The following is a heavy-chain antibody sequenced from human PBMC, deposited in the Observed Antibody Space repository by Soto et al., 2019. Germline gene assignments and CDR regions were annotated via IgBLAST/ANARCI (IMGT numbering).Heavy chain of an antibody. CDR3: ASGLLDILTGYDYYYGMDD. V-gene: IGHV4-59*08. Sequence: PSETLSLTCTVSGGSISSYYWSWIRQPPGKGLEWIGYIYYSGSTNYNPSLKSRVTISVDTSKNQFSLKLSSVTAADTAVSYCASGLLDILTGYDYYYGMDDGGQGTTVTVSS. J-gene: IGHJ6*02. CDR1: GGSISSYY. D-gene: IGHD3-9*01. CDR2: IYYSGST.